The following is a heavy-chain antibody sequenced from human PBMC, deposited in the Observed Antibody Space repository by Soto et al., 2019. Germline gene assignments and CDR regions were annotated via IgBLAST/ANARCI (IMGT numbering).Heavy chain of an antibody. CDR1: GYTFTGYY. CDR3: ARGAPLYYDILTGYYPPDFDY. D-gene: IGHD3-9*01. CDR2: INPNSGGT. J-gene: IGHJ4*02. Sequence: GASLKVSCKASGYTFTGYYMHWVRQAPGQGLEWMGWINPNSGGTNYAQKFQGWVTMTRDTSISTAYMELSRLRSDDTAVYYCARGAPLYYDILTGYYPPDFDYWGQGTLVTVSS. V-gene: IGHV1-2*04.